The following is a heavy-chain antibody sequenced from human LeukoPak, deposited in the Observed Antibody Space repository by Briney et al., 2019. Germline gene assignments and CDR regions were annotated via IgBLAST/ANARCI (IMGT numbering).Heavy chain of an antibody. D-gene: IGHD2-2*01. Sequence: SETLSLTCAVSGYSISSGYYWGWIRPPPGKGLEWIGSIYHSGSTYYNPSLKSRVTISVDTSKTQFSLKLSSVTAADTAVCYCARHIPTIVVVPAARFDPWGQGTLVTVSS. CDR2: IYHSGST. V-gene: IGHV4-38-2*01. J-gene: IGHJ5*02. CDR1: GYSISSGYY. CDR3: ARHIPTIVVVPAARFDP.